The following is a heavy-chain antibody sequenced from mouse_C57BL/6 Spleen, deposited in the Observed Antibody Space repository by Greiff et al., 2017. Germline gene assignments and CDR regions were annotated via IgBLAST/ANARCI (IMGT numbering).Heavy chain of an antibody. J-gene: IGHJ4*01. V-gene: IGHV3-6*01. CDR3: AGASYYYGRNYAMDY. CDR2: ISYDGSN. Sequence: ESGPGLVKPSQSLSLTCSVTGYSITSGYYWNWIRQFPGNKLEWMGYISYDGSNNYNPSLKNRISITRDTSKNQFFLKLNSVTTEDTATYYCAGASYYYGRNYAMDYWGQGTSVTVSS. D-gene: IGHD1-1*01. CDR1: GYSITSGYY.